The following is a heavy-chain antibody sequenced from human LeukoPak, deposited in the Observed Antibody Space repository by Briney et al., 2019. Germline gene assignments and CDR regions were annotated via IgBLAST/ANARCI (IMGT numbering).Heavy chain of an antibody. CDR2: ISAYNGNT. CDR1: GGTFSSYA. D-gene: IGHD3-10*01. CDR3: AREDYGSGSYYY. J-gene: IGHJ4*02. Sequence: ASVKVSCKASGGTFSSYAISWVRQAPGQGLEWMGWISAYNGNTNYAQKLQGRVTMTTDTSTSTAYMELSSLRSEDTAVYYCAREDYGSGSYYYWGQGTLVTVSS. V-gene: IGHV1-18*01.